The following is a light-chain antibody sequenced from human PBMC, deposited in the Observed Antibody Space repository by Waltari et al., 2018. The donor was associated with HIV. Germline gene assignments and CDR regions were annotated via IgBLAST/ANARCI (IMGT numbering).Light chain of an antibody. CDR1: QNISRW. J-gene: IGKJ2*01. CDR3: QQYDSYPVT. V-gene: IGKV1-5*03. CDR2: KAS. Sequence: DIQMTQSPSTLSASVGDRVTITCRARQNISRWLAWYQQKPGKAPKLLIYKASDLEGGVPSRFTGSGSGTEFTLSISSLQPDDFATYYCQQYDSYPVTFGQGTKLDIK.